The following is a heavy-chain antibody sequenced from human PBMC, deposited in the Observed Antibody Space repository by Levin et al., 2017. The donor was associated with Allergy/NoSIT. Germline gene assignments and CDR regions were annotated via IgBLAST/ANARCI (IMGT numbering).Heavy chain of an antibody. CDR3: AKDGYCTYGICYGFDY. D-gene: IGHD2-8*01. CDR2: ISWNSGSI. V-gene: IGHV3-9*01. Sequence: GGSLRLSCAASGFTFDDYAMHWVRQAPGKGLEWVSGISWNSGSIGYADSVKGRFTISRDNAKNSLYLQVNSLRAEDTALYYCAKDGYCTYGICYGFDYWGQGTLVTVSS. J-gene: IGHJ4*02. CDR1: GFTFDDYA.